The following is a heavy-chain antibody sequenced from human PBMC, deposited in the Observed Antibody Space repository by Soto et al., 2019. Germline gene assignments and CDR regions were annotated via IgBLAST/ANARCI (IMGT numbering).Heavy chain of an antibody. CDR3: ARGYGENSCSDFGC. J-gene: IGHJ4*02. CDR1: GFTFSSYW. V-gene: IGHV3-74*01. D-gene: IGHD4-17*01. CDR2: INSDGSTI. Sequence: GGSLRLSCAASGFTFSSYWMHWVRQAPGKGLVWVSRINSDGSTINYADSVKGRFTVSRDNAKNTLYLQMNSLRAEDTSVYYCARGYGENSCSDFGCWGQGTLVTVSS.